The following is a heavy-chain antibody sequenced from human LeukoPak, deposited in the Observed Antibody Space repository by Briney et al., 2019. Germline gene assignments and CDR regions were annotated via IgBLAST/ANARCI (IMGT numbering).Heavy chain of an antibody. V-gene: IGHV4-39*07. CDR2: IYYSGST. D-gene: IGHD5-24*01. CDR1: GGSISSSSYY. CDR3: ARDADGYNSGYFDY. Sequence: SETLSLTCTVSGGSISSSSYYWGWIRQPPGKGLEWIGSIYYSGSTYYNPSLKSRVTISVDTSKNQFSLKLSSVTAAGTAVYYCARDADGYNSGYFDYWGQGTLVTVSS. J-gene: IGHJ4*02.